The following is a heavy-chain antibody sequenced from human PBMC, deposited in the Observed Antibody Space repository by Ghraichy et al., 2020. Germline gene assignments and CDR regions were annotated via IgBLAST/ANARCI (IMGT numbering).Heavy chain of an antibody. Sequence: SLTCAVSGYSISSGYYWGWIRQPPGKGLEWIGTIYHSGSTYYNPSLNSRVTISVDTSKNHFSLKLSAVTAADTAVFYCARQLSSGPRNFDYWGQGTLVTVSS. CDR3: ARQLSSGPRNFDY. CDR1: GYSISSGYY. D-gene: IGHD6-19*01. CDR2: IYHSGST. J-gene: IGHJ4*02. V-gene: IGHV4-38-2*01.